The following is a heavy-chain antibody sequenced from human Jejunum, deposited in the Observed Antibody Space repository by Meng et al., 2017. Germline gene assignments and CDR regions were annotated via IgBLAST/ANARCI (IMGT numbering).Heavy chain of an antibody. CDR2: IDYSGTT. D-gene: IGHD6-13*01. CDR3: ARYSRYVGWLDP. Sequence: QLRCQGLAPGLVEPSETLSLTCTVSGDSTTSNNYRWGWIRQPPGKGLEWIGTIDYSGTTYYSPSLKSRVTITLGTSKNQISLKVTSVTAAETAVYYCARYSRYVGWLDPWGQGTLVTVSS. J-gene: IGHJ5*02. V-gene: IGHV4-39*07. CDR1: GDSTTSNNYR.